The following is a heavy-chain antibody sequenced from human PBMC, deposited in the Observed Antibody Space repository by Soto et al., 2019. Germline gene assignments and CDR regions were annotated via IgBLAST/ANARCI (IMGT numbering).Heavy chain of an antibody. D-gene: IGHD2-2*01. CDR1: GYTFTSYY. V-gene: IGHV1-46*03. CDR3: ARDQTRYCSSTSCYGY. Sequence: ASVKDSCKASGYTFTSYYMHWVRQAPGQGLEWMGITNPSGGSTSNAQKFQGRVTLTRDTSTSTVYMELSSLRSEDTAVYYCARDQTRYCSSTSCYGYWGQGTLVTVSS. J-gene: IGHJ4*02. CDR2: TNPSGGST.